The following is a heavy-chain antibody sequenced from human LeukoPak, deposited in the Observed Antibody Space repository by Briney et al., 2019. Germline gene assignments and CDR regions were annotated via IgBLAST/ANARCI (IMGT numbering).Heavy chain of an antibody. V-gene: IGHV3-21*01. J-gene: IGHJ4*02. CDR1: GLSSSTYT. CDR2: ITSAGNFI. Sequence: SRTPSSAPAGLSSSTYTLICVRHAPRKGLEWVSSITSAGNFIYYADSLRGRFTVSRDNAKNSLYLQMNRLRAEDTAMYYCARDLWDHWGQGTLVTVSS. CDR3: ARDLWDH.